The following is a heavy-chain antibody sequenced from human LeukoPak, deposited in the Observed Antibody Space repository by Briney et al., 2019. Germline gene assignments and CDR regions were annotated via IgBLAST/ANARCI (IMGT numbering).Heavy chain of an antibody. CDR2: VRSETDGGAI. CDR1: GITLTDAC. J-gene: IGHJ4*02. Sequence: PAGSLRLSCTPSGITLTDACMSWVRQAPGKGLKWVGRVRSETDGGAIDYATPVKGRFTISRDDSKNTLFLQMNSLQTEDTAVYYCATGGHYSSDGGQGALVTVSS. V-gene: IGHV3-15*01. CDR3: ATGGHYSSD. D-gene: IGHD1-26*01.